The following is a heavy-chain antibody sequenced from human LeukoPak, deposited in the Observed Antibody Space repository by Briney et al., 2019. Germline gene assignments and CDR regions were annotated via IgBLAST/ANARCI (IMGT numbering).Heavy chain of an antibody. V-gene: IGHV4-4*07. CDR2: IYTSGST. CDR3: AKDEGWFASLRWAY. D-gene: IGHD3-10*01. J-gene: IGHJ4*02. Sequence: SETLSLTCTVSGGSISSYYWSWIRQPAGKGLEWIGRIYTSGSTNYNPSLKSRVTMSVDTSKNQFSLKLSSVTAADTAVYYCAKDEGWFASLRWAYWGQGTLVTVSS. CDR1: GGSISSYY.